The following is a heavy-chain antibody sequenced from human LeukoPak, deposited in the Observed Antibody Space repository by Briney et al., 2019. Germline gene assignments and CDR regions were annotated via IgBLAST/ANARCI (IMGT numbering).Heavy chain of an antibody. D-gene: IGHD2-15*01. V-gene: IGHV3-74*01. CDR3: ARRVSATRWFDP. J-gene: IGHJ5*02. Sequence: GGSLRLSCAASGFTFSSYWMHWVRHAPGKGLVWVSRINSDGSTTNYADSVKGRFTISGDNAENTLYLQMNSLRVEDTAVYYCARRVSATRWFDPWGQGTLVTVSS. CDR2: INSDGSTT. CDR1: GFTFSSYW.